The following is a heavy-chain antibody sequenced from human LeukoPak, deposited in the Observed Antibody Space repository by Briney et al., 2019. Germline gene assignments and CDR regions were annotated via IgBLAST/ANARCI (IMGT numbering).Heavy chain of an antibody. D-gene: IGHD4-17*01. J-gene: IGHJ5*02. CDR1: GYTFTGYY. V-gene: IGHV1-2*02. CDR3: ARTTVTTSDWFDP. Sequence: ASVKVSCKASGYTFTGYYIHWVRQAPGQGLEWMGWINPNSGGTNFAQKFQGRVTMTRDTSISTAYMELSRLRSDDTAVYYCARTTVTTSDWFDPWGQGTVVTVSS. CDR2: INPNSGGT.